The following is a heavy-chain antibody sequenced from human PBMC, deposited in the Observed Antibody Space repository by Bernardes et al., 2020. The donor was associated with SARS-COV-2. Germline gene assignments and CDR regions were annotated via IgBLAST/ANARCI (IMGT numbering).Heavy chain of an antibody. D-gene: IGHD1-7*01. V-gene: IGHV1-24*01. CDR2: FDPEGDET. CDR3: ATGKTWELRAFDI. CDR1: GYTLTELS. Sequence: AGVKVSCKVSGYTLTELSMHWVRQGPGKGLEWMGGFDPEGDETIYAQKFQGRVTMTQDTSTGTASMELSSLRSEDTAVYYCATGKTWELRAFDIWGQGTMVTVSS. J-gene: IGHJ3*02.